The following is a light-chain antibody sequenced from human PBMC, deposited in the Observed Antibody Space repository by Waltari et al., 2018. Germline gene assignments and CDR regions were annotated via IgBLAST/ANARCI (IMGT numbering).Light chain of an antibody. V-gene: IGLV2-14*03. CDR1: GGAIATHDF. CDR3: ASQTPDGVVL. J-gene: IGLJ3*02. CDR2: DVT. Sequence: QSALTQPASVSGSPGQSITISCTGIGGAIATHDFVLWYQHHPDRAPQVLIYDVTNRPSGISARFSASKSADTASLTISGLQTEDEGDYYCASQTPDGVVLFGGGTRVTVL.